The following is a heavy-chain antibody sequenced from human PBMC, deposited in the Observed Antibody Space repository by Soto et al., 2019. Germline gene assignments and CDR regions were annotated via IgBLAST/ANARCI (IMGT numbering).Heavy chain of an antibody. D-gene: IGHD1-26*01. CDR1: GGSINSFY. V-gene: IGHV4-4*07. CDR3: ARDRIVGTSYFDY. Sequence: SETLSLTCTVSGGSINSFYWSWIRQPAGKGLEWIGRIYSSGTTNYNPSLKGRVAMSVDTSKSQLSLSLSSVTAADTAVYYCARDRIVGTSYFDYWGQGTLVTVSS. J-gene: IGHJ4*02. CDR2: IYSSGTT.